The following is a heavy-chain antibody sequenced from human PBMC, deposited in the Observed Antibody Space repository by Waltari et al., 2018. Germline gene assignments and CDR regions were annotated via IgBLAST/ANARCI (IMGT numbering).Heavy chain of an antibody. CDR2: VDPEDGET. D-gene: IGHD6-13*01. Sequence: EVQLVQSGAEVKKPGATVKISCKASGYTFTDYYMHWVQQAPGKGLEWMGRVDPEDGETISAEKFQGRVTITADTSTDTAYMELSSLRSEDTAVYYCATGFWGQQLVWRVFDYWGQGTLVTVSS. CDR3: ATGFWGQQLVWRVFDY. CDR1: GYTFTDYY. V-gene: IGHV1-69-2*01. J-gene: IGHJ4*02.